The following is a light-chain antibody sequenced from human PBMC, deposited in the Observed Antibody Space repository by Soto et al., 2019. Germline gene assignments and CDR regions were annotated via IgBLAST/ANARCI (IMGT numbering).Light chain of an antibody. CDR1: QSINNNY. V-gene: IGKV3-20*01. Sequence: EVVLTQSPGTVSLSPGERATLSCRASQSINNNYLAWYQHKPGQAPRLLIYGASSRATGIPDRFSGSVSGTDLTLTISRLEPEELAVYYCQQYGNSPPVTFGGGTKVDIK. CDR3: QQYGNSPPVT. CDR2: GAS. J-gene: IGKJ4*01.